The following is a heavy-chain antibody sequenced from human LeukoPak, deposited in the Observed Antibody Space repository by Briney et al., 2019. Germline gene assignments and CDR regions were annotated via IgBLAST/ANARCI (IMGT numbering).Heavy chain of an antibody. CDR2: ISGGGSAI. D-gene: IGHD3-3*01. J-gene: IGHJ4*02. V-gene: IGHV3-48*03. CDR1: GFTFSSYE. Sequence: GGSLRLSCAASGFTFSSYEMNCVRQAPGKGLEWVSDISGGGSAITYTYSVKGPFTISGENAKKSLSMQLNGLRAEDRGIYYCERAEIRIAFFLDGWGQGTLVTVSS. CDR3: ERAEIRIAFFLDG.